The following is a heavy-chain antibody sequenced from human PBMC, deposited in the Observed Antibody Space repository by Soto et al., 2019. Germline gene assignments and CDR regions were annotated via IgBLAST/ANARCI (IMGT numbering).Heavy chain of an antibody. J-gene: IGHJ6*02. D-gene: IGHD3-10*01. V-gene: IGHV1-69*01. CDR2: IMPTVDSA. CDR1: GGTLSDYA. CDR3: AVAAVREIMAQESSGMAV. Sequence: QVQLVQPGAEVKTPGSSVKVSCTASGGTLSDYAISWVRQAPGQGLEWMGGIMPTVDSANYAQNFQGRLTISADESTSTDNLELSSLRSDDAAVYYCAVAAVREIMAQESSGMAVWGQGTTVIVSS.